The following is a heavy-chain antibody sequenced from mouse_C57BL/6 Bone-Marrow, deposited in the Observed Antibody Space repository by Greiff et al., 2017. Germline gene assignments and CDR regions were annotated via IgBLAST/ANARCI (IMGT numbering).Heavy chain of an antibody. V-gene: IGHV1-69*01. J-gene: IGHJ4*01. CDR3: ARRWLLYAMDY. D-gene: IGHD2-3*01. CDR2: IDPSDSYT. CDR1: GYTFTSYW. Sequence: QVHVKQPGAELVMPGASVKLSCKASGYTFTSYWMHWVKQRPGQGLEWIGEIDPSDSYTNYNQKFKGKSTLTVDKSSSTAYMQLSSLTSEDSAVYYCARRWLLYAMDYWGQGTSVTVSS.